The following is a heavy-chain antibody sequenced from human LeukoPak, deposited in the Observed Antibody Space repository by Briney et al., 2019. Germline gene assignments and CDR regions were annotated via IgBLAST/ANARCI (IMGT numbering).Heavy chain of an antibody. Sequence: PGWSLRLSCAASGFTFSSYAMSWVRQAPGKGLEWVSAISGSGGSTYYADSVKGRFTISRDNSKNTLYLQMNSLRAEDTAVYYCAKAYSGYDADWYFDLWGRGTLVTVSS. CDR1: GFTFSSYA. CDR2: ISGSGGST. D-gene: IGHD5-12*01. CDR3: AKAYSGYDADWYFDL. J-gene: IGHJ2*01. V-gene: IGHV3-23*01.